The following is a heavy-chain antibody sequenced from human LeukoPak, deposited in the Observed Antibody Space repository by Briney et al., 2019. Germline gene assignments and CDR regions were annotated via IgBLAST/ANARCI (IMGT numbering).Heavy chain of an antibody. Sequence: LGESPKISCKGSGYSFTSYWIGWVRQMPGKGLEWMGIIYPGDSDTRYSPSFQGQVTISADKSISTAYLQWSSLKASDTAMYYCARTMVRASYAFDIWGQGTMVTVSS. CDR1: GYSFTSYW. CDR3: ARTMVRASYAFDI. D-gene: IGHD3-10*01. V-gene: IGHV5-51*01. J-gene: IGHJ3*02. CDR2: IYPGDSDT.